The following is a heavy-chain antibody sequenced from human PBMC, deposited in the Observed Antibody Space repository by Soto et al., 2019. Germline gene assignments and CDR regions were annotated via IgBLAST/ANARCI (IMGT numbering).Heavy chain of an antibody. CDR2: ISSSAVYI. CDR1: GFNFITYS. V-gene: IGHV3-21*01. D-gene: IGHD3-22*01. J-gene: IGHJ4*02. CDR3: VRDGLDYYDTERLYFDN. Sequence: EVQLVESGGGPVRPGGYLKLSCAASGFNFITYSLSWVRQAPGKGLEWVASISSSAVYIDYADSVKGRFTISRDNANNSLYLQMNSLRAEDTATYYCVRDGLDYYDTERLYFDNWGQGTLVTVSS.